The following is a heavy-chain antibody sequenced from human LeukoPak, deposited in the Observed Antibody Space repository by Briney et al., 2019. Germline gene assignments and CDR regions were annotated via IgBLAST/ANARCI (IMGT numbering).Heavy chain of an antibody. J-gene: IGHJ4*02. Sequence: GGSLRLSCAASGFTVSNNYLSWVRQAPGKGLEWVSFVYDGGTTVYADSVKGRFTISRDNSKNTLYLEMNSLRAEDTAVYYCARWYCSSAYCYYDYWDQGTLVTVSS. V-gene: IGHV3-53*01. CDR2: VYDGGTT. CDR3: ARWYCSSAYCYYDY. CDR1: GFTVSNNY. D-gene: IGHD2-2*01.